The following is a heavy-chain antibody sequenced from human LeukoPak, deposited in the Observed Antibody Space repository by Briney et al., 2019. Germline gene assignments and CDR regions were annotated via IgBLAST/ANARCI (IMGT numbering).Heavy chain of an antibody. CDR1: GGSISGYY. J-gene: IGHJ4*02. V-gene: IGHV4-34*01. CDR3: ARWGTWLLSY. Sequence: PSETLSLTCTVSGGSISGYYWSWIRQPPGKGLEWIGEINHSGSTNYNPSLKSRVTISVDTSKNQFSLKLSSVTAADTAVYYCARWGTWLLSYWGQGTLVTVSS. D-gene: IGHD3-3*01. CDR2: INHSGST.